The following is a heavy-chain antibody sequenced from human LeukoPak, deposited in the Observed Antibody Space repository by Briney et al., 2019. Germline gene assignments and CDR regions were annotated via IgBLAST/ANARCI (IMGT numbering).Heavy chain of an antibody. CDR3: ATGGHYHGD. CDR1: GFTLSSHW. V-gene: IGHV3-7*05. CDR2: INQDGSEK. J-gene: IGHJ4*02. Sequence: PGGSLRLSCVGSGFTLSSHWMSWVRQAPGKGPEWVTYINQDGSEKNYVDSAKGRFTISRDNAKNSLYLEMNSLRSEDTAVYHCATGGHYHGDWGQGTLVTVSS. D-gene: IGHD1-1*01.